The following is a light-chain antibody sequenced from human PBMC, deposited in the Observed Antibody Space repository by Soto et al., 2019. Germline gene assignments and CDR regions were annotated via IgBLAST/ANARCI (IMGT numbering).Light chain of an antibody. CDR3: QKYSKAPWT. CDR1: QDISDY. Sequence: DIQMTQSPSSLSASLGDRITITCRASQDISDYLAWYQQKPGNPPNLLISAASTLQSGVPSRFRGSGYGTDFTLTITSLQPEDVATHYCQKYSKAPWTFGQGTKVEIK. CDR2: AAS. J-gene: IGKJ1*01. V-gene: IGKV1-27*01.